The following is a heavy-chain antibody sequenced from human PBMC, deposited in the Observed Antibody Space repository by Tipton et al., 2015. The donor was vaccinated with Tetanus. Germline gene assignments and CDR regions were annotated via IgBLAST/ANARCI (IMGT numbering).Heavy chain of an antibody. Sequence: PGSSVKVSCIASGGSFRSYGMHWVRQAPGKGLEWVALIWYDGSNKNYADSVKGRFTISRDNSKNTLYLQMNSLSAEDTAVYYCARDIAIVRARDWYFDVWGRGTLVTVSS. V-gene: IGHV3-33*01. J-gene: IGHJ2*01. CDR1: GGSFRSYG. D-gene: IGHD2/OR15-2a*01. CDR2: IWYDGSNK. CDR3: ARDIAIVRARDWYFDV.